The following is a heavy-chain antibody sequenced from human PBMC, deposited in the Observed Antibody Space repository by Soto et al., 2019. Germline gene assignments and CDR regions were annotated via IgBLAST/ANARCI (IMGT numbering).Heavy chain of an antibody. CDR2: IIPIFGTA. J-gene: IGHJ6*02. Sequence: GASVKVSCKASGYTFTSYGISWVRQAPGQGLEWMGGIIPIFGTANYAQKFQGRVTITADESTSTAYMELSSLRSEDTAVYYCATNLEWLASSPSSDSYYYYYGMDVWGQGTTVTVSS. CDR1: GYTFTSYG. CDR3: ATNLEWLASSPSSDSYYYYYGMDV. V-gene: IGHV1-69*13. D-gene: IGHD3-3*01.